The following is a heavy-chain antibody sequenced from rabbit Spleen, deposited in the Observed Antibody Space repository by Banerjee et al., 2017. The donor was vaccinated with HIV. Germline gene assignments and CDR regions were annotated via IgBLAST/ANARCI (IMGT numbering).Heavy chain of an antibody. CDR1: GFSFSSSYW. CDR3: ARSGYVGGDYTWDL. J-gene: IGHJ4*01. D-gene: IGHD1-1*01. CDR2: IYAGSSGSS. V-gene: IGHV1S40*01. Sequence: QSLEESGGDLVKPGASLTLTCTASGFSFSSSYWICWVRQAPGKGLEWIACIYAGSSGSSYYASWAKGRFTISKTSSTTVTLQLTSLTAADTATYFCARSGYVGGDYTWDLWGQGTLVTVS.